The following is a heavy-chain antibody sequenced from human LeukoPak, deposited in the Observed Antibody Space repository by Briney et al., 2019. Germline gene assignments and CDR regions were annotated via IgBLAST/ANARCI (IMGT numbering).Heavy chain of an antibody. J-gene: IGHJ4*02. Sequence: GGSLRLSCAASGFTFSSYAMSWVRQAPGKGLEWVSATSGSGGSTYYADSVKGRFTISRDNSKNTLYLQMNSLRAEDTAVYYCAKASGTIFGVVIIYFDYWGQGTLVTVSS. CDR3: AKASGTIFGVVIIYFDY. D-gene: IGHD3-3*01. CDR1: GFTFSSYA. V-gene: IGHV3-23*01. CDR2: TSGSGGST.